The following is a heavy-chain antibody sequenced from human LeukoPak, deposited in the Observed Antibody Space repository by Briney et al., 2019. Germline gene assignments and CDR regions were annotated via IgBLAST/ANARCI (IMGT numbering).Heavy chain of an antibody. Sequence: SATLPLTCTVSGGSISSSSYYWGWIRQPPGKGLEWIGSIYYSGSTYYNPSLKSRVTISVDTSKNQFSLKLSSVTAADTAVYYCVYYMDVWGKGTTVTVSS. CDR2: IYYSGST. CDR3: VYYMDV. V-gene: IGHV4-39*01. J-gene: IGHJ6*03. CDR1: GGSISSSSYY.